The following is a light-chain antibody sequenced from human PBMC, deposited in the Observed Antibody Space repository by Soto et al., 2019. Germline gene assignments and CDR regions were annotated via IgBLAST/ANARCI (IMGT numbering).Light chain of an antibody. CDR1: QSISGW. Sequence: DIQMDQSPSTLSASVGDRVTITCRASQSISGWLAWYQQKPGKAPKPLIYKASSLESGVPSRFSGSGSGTEFTLTISSLQPDDFATYYCQQYNSYSGTFGQGTKVEIK. J-gene: IGKJ1*01. CDR2: KAS. CDR3: QQYNSYSGT. V-gene: IGKV1-5*03.